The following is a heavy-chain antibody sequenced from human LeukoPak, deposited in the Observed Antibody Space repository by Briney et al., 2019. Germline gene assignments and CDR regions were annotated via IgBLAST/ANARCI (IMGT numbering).Heavy chain of an antibody. Sequence: GGSLRLSCAASGFTFSSYWMSWVRQAPGKGLEWVANIKQDGSEKYYVDSVKGRFTISRDNAKNSLYLQMNSLRAEDTAVYYCARGLQQLVYYYYGMDVWGQGTTVTVSS. V-gene: IGHV3-7*03. CDR3: ARGLQQLVYYYYGMDV. D-gene: IGHD6-13*01. CDR2: IKQDGSEK. CDR1: GFTFSSYW. J-gene: IGHJ6*02.